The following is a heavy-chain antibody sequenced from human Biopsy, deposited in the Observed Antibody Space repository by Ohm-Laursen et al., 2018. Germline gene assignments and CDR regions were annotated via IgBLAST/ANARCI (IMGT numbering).Heavy chain of an antibody. V-gene: IGHV4-59*01. CDR3: ARGDYFDSNGYFWFDP. D-gene: IGHD3-22*01. CDR2: IYYSGTT. CDR1: GGSISSYY. Sequence: GTLSLTCTVSGGSISSYYWNWIRQPPGQGLEWIGYIYYSGTTDYSPSLKSRVTISIDKSKNQFFLKLSSVTAEDTAVYYCARGDYFDSNGYFWFDPWGQGTLVTVSS. J-gene: IGHJ5*02.